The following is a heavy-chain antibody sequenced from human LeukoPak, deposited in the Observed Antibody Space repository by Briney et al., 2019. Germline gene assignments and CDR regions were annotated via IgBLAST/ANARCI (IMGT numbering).Heavy chain of an antibody. D-gene: IGHD1-26*01. CDR1: GGSIRGFY. CDR3: ARGFRGASFDY. CDR2: IHFSGST. Sequence: PSETLSLTCTVSGGSIRGFYWSWIRQPPGKGLEWIGHIHFSGSTNYNPSLKSRVSISEDTSKNQFSLKLRSVTAADTAVYYCARGFRGASFDYWGQGTLVTVSS. V-gene: IGHV4-59*01. J-gene: IGHJ4*02.